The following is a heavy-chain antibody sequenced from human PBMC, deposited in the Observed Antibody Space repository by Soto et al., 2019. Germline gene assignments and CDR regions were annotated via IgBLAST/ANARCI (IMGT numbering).Heavy chain of an antibody. CDR3: ARGFDWFYFDY. D-gene: IGHD3-9*01. J-gene: IGHJ4*02. CDR2: IYYRGST. Sequence: LSLTCTVSNYSVTTTSYYWGWIRQPPGKGLEWVGSIYYRGSTYYNPSLKSRVTMSADTSKNQFSLMLSSVTAADTAVYFCARGFDWFYFDYWGQGALVTVSS. CDR1: NYSVTTTSYY. V-gene: IGHV4-39*01.